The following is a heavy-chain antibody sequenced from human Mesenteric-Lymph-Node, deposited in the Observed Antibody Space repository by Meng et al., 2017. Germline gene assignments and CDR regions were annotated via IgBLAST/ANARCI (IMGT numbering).Heavy chain of an antibody. D-gene: IGHD3-10*01. CDR3: ASNVPYYYVSVSDKGDYNYYYYGMDV. J-gene: IGHJ6*02. V-gene: IGHV4-59*12. CDR2: IYYSGST. CDR1: GGTISSYN. Sequence: SETLSLTCTVPGGTISSYNWSWIPQPPGKGLKWIGYIYYSGSTNYNPSLKSRVTISVDTSKTQFSLKLSSVTAADTSVYYSASNVPYYYVSVSDKGDYNYYYYGMDVWGQGTTVTVSS.